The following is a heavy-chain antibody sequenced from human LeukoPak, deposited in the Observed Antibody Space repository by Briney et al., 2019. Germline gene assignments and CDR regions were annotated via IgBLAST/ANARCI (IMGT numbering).Heavy chain of an antibody. D-gene: IGHD5-18*01. CDR1: GYSFSNYW. J-gene: IGHJ6*02. CDR3: ATTVKTAMVTYYYGLDV. Sequence: GESLKISCKGSGYSFSNYWIGWVRQMPGKGLEWMGIIFPGDSDTRYSPSFQGQVTISADKSISTAYLQWSSLKASDTAMYYCATTVKTAMVTYYYGLDVWGQGTTVTVSS. CDR2: IFPGDSDT. V-gene: IGHV5-51*01.